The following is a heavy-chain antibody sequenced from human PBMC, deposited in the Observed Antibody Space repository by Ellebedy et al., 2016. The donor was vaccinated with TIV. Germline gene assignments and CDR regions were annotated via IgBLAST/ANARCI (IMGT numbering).Heavy chain of an antibody. CDR2: TYYRSKWYN. D-gene: IGHD3-16*02. J-gene: IGHJ5*02. V-gene: IGHV6-1*01. Sequence: SQTLSLTXXISGDSVSSNIAAWTWIRQSPSRGLEWLGRTYYRSKWYNDYAVSVKSRITINPDTSKNQFSLQLNSVTPEDTAVYYCARGRTMGVTDINWFDPWGQGTLVTVSS. CDR3: ARGRTMGVTDINWFDP. CDR1: GDSVSSNIAA.